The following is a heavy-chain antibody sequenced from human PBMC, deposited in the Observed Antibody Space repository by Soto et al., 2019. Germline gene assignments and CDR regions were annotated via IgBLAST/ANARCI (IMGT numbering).Heavy chain of an antibody. Sequence: QVQLVESGGGVVQPGRSLRLSCAASGFTFSSYAMHWVRQAPGKGLEWVAVISYDGSNKYYADSVKGRFTISRDNSKNTLYLQMNSLRAEDTAVYYCAREGYLTQMGDSSFSFDYGGKGTLVTVSS. V-gene: IGHV3-30-3*01. CDR2: ISYDGSNK. CDR3: AREGYLTQMGDSSFSFDY. D-gene: IGHD6-13*01. CDR1: GFTFSSYA. J-gene: IGHJ4*02.